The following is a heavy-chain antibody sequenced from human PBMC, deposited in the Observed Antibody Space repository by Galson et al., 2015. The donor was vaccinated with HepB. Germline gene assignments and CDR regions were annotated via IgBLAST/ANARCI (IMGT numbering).Heavy chain of an antibody. J-gene: IGHJ5*02. CDR2: IIPIFGTA. V-gene: IGHV1-69*06. CDR3: ARQKAIAAKNWFDP. CDR1: GGTFSSYA. Sequence: SVKVSCKASGGTFSSYAISWVRQAPGQGLEWMGGIIPIFGTANYAQKSQGRVTITADKSTSTAYMELSSLRSEDTAVYYCARQKAIAAKNWFDPWGQGTLVTVSS. D-gene: IGHD6-13*01.